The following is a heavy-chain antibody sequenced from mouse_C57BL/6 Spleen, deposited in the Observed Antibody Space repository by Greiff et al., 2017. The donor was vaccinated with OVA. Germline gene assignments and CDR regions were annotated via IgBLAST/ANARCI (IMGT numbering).Heavy chain of an antibody. D-gene: IGHD2-3*01. CDR2: IHPNSGST. V-gene: IGHV1-64*01. CDR3: ARDYDGYSAWFAY. J-gene: IGHJ3*01. Sequence: QVQLQQPGAELVKPGASVKLSCKASGYTFTSYWMHWVKQRPGQGLEWIGMIHPNSGSTNYNEKFKSKATLTVDKSSSTAYMKLSSLTSEDSAVYYCARDYDGYSAWFAYWGQGTLVTVSA. CDR1: GYTFTSYW.